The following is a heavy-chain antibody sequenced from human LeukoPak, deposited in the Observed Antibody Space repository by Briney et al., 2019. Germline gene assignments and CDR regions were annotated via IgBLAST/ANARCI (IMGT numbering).Heavy chain of an antibody. J-gene: IGHJ3*02. CDR2: ISYDGSNK. CDR1: GFTFSSYA. V-gene: IGHV3-30-3*01. Sequence: GRSLRLSCAASGFTFSSYAMHWVRQAPGKGLEWVAVISYDGSNKYYADSVKGRFIISRDNSKNTLYLQMNSLRAEDTAVYYCASIYDRHAFDIWGQGTMVTVSS. D-gene: IGHD3-16*01. CDR3: ASIYDRHAFDI.